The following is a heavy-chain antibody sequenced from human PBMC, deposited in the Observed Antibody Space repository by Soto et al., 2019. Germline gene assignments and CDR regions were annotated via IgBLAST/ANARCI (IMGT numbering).Heavy chain of an antibody. CDR1: GGSISIGDYY. V-gene: IGHV4-30-4*01. J-gene: IGHJ4*02. Sequence: PSETLSLTCTVSGGSISIGDYYWSCMRQPPGKGLEWIGYIYYSGSTYYNPSLKSRVTISVDTSKNQFSLKLSSVTAADTAVYYCARESPYSSSSVSDYWGQGTLVTVSS. CDR3: ARESPYSSSSVSDY. CDR2: IYYSGST. D-gene: IGHD6-6*01.